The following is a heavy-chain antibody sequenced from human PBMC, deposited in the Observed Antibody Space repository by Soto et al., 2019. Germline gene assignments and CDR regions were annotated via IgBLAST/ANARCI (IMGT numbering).Heavy chain of an antibody. CDR1: GFTLSSYA. V-gene: IGHV3-23*01. D-gene: IGHD3-22*01. Sequence: EVQLLESGGGLVQPGGSLRLSCAASGFTLSSYAMSWVRQAPGKGLEWVSAISGSGGSTYYADSVKGRFTISRDNSKNTLYLQMNSHRAEDTAVHYCAKGWNYYDSSGYIDYWGQGNLVTVSS. CDR2: ISGSGGST. J-gene: IGHJ4*02. CDR3: AKGWNYYDSSGYIDY.